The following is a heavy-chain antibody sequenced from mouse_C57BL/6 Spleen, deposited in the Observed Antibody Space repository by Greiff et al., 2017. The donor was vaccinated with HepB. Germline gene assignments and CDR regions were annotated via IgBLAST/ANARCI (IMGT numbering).Heavy chain of an antibody. CDR2: IYPGDGDT. V-gene: IGHV1-82*01. CDR1: GYAFSSSW. CDR3: ARGGPAWFAY. Sequence: QVQLQQSGPELVKPGASVKISCKASGYAFSSSWMNWVKQRPGKGLEWIGRIYPGDGDTNYKGKFKGKATLTADKSSSTAYMQLSSLTSEDSAVYCCARGGPAWFAYWGQGTLVTVSA. J-gene: IGHJ3*01.